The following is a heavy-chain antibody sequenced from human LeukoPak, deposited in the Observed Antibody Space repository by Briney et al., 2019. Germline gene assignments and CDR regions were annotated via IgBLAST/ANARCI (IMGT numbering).Heavy chain of an antibody. V-gene: IGHV3-23*01. Sequence: GGPLRLSCTASGFTFSNYAMSWVRQAPGKGLEWVSGISGSGGSTYYADSVKGRFTISRDNSKNTLYLQMNSLRGEDTAVYHCAKDRALVSPLDFDYWGQGTLVTVSS. CDR3: AKDRALVSPLDFDY. D-gene: IGHD5-18*01. CDR2: ISGSGGST. CDR1: GFTFSNYA. J-gene: IGHJ4*02.